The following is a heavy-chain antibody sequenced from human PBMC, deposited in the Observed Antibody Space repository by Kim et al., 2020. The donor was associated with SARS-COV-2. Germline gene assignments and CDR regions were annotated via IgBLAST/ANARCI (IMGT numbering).Heavy chain of an antibody. D-gene: IGHD3-16*02. CDR3: ARVIWGTYRYTDY. CDR1: GYTFTNNA. CDR2: INTDTGNP. V-gene: IGHV7-4-1*02. J-gene: IGHJ4*02. Sequence: ASVKVSCKASGYTFTNNAISWVQQAPGQGLEWMGWINTDTGNPTYAQAFTRRFVFSVDTSVTTAYLQISSLEAEDTALYYCARVIWGTYRYTDYWGQGTLVTVSS.